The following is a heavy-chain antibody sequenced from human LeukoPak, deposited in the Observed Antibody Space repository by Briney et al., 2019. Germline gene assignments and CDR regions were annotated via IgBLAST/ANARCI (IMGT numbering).Heavy chain of an antibody. J-gene: IGHJ4*02. Sequence: ASVKVSCKASGCTFTSYDINWVRQATGQGLEWMGWMNPNSGNTGYAQKFQGRVTMPRNTSISTAYMELSSLRSEDTAVYYCARVSSGWYIGGLGYWGQGTLVTVSS. V-gene: IGHV1-8*01. CDR1: GCTFTSYD. CDR2: MNPNSGNT. D-gene: IGHD6-19*01. CDR3: ARVSSGWYIGGLGY.